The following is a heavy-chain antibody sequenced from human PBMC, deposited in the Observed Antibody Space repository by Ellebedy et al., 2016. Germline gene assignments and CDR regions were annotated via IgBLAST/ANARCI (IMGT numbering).Heavy chain of an antibody. CDR3: ATATGHIVVVTAIPSAFDI. J-gene: IGHJ3*02. CDR1: GYTLTELS. Sequence: ASVKVSCKVSGYTLTELSMHWVRQAPGKGLEWMGGFDPEDGDTIYAQKFQGRVTMTKDTSTDTAYMELSSLRSEDTAVYYCATATGHIVVVTAIPSAFDIWGQGTMVTVSS. V-gene: IGHV1-24*01. D-gene: IGHD2-21*02. CDR2: FDPEDGDT.